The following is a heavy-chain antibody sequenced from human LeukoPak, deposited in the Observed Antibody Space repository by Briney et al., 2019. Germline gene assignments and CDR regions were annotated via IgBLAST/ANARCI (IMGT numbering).Heavy chain of an antibody. J-gene: IGHJ4*02. CDR2: ISSNGGST. D-gene: IGHD3-22*01. CDR1: GFTFSSYA. CDR3: VRAAIKQYYYDSSGYPDY. Sequence: GGSLRLSCSASGFTFSSYAMHWVRQAPGKGLEYVSAISSNGGSTYYADSVKGRFTISRDNSKNTLYLRMSSLTAEDTAVYYCVRAAIKQYYYDSSGYPDYWGQGTLVTVSS. V-gene: IGHV3-64D*06.